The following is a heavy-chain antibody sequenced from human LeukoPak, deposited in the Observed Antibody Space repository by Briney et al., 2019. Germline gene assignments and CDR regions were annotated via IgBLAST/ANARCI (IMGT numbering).Heavy chain of an antibody. Sequence: SQTLSLTCAISGDRVSSNSAAWNWIRQSPSRGLEWLGRTYYRSKWYNDYAVSVESRITINPDTSNNQFSLQLNSVTPEDTAVYYCAREFSSYSSSWSLFDYWGQGALVTVSS. CDR1: GDRVSSNSAA. D-gene: IGHD6-13*01. CDR3: AREFSSYSSSWSLFDY. J-gene: IGHJ4*02. CDR2: TYYRSKWYN. V-gene: IGHV6-1*01.